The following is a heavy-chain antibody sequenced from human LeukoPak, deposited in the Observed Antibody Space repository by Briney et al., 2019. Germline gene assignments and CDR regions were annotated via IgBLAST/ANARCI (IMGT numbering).Heavy chain of an antibody. D-gene: IGHD3-3*01. CDR1: GYTFTGYY. J-gene: IGHJ3*02. CDR3: ARTYYDFWSGYDAFDI. Sequence: ASVKVSCKASGYTFTGYYMHWVRQAPGQGLEWMGWINPNSGGTNYAQKFQGRVTMTRDTSISTAYMELSRLRSDDTAVYYSARTYYDFWSGYDAFDIWGQGTMATVSS. V-gene: IGHV1-2*02. CDR2: INPNSGGT.